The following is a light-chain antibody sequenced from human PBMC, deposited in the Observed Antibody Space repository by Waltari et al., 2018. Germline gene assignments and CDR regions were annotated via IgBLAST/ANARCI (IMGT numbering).Light chain of an antibody. CDR2: GAS. CDR1: QSVSGS. V-gene: IGKV3-15*01. J-gene: IGKJ4*01. Sequence: EIVLTQSPATLSVSPGERATLSCRASQSVSGSLAWYQQKPGQAPRLLIYGASPRATVIPARFSGSGSGATYTLTISSLQSEDFAVYYCQQYHNWPPLTFGGGTNVEIK. CDR3: QQYHNWPPLT.